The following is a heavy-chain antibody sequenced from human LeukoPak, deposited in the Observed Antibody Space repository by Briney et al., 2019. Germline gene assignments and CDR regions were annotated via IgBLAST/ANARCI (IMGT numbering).Heavy chain of an antibody. CDR3: ATSGGHGWNYYFDN. D-gene: IGHD5-12*01. J-gene: IGHJ4*02. Sequence: PGGSLRLSCAASGFTFSSYWMSWVRQAPGKGLEWVSAISGSGGSTYYADSVKGRLTISRDNANKSLYLQMNSLRAEDTAVYYCATSGGHGWNYYFDNWGQGTLVTVSS. CDR2: ISGSGGST. CDR1: GFTFSSYW. V-gene: IGHV3-23*01.